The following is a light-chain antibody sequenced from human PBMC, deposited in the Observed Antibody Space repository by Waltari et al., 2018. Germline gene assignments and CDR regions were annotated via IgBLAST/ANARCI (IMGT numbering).Light chain of an antibody. CDR2: DVS. J-gene: IGKJ2*01. Sequence: EIVLTHFPGTLSLSPGERATLSCTASQSVLGNFFGWDQQKPGQAPRSLLYDVSTRSPGIPDRFSGSGTGKDLTLTISRLEPEDCAVYYCQQDANSPYTFGQGTILEI. CDR1: QSVLGNF. CDR3: QQDANSPYT. V-gene: IGKV3-20*01.